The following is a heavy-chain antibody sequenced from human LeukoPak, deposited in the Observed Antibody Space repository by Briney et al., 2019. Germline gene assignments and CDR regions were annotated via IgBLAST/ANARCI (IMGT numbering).Heavy chain of an antibody. CDR3: ARDQFSGYYDY. J-gene: IGHJ4*02. V-gene: IGHV3-7*01. CDR1: GFTFSSYW. D-gene: IGHD2-15*01. Sequence: PGGSLRLSCAASGFTFSSYWMTWVRQAPTKGLEWVANIKEDGTEKFYVDSVKGLFTISRDNANNSLYLQINSLRAEDTAVYYCARDQFSGYYDYWGQGTLVTVSS. CDR2: IKEDGTEK.